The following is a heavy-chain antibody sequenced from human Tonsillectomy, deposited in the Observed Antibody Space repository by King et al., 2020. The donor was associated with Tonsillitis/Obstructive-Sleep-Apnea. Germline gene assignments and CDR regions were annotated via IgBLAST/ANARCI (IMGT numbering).Heavy chain of an antibody. Sequence: QLVQSGAEVRKPGASVKVSCKVSGNNFSELSMHWVRQAPGKGLEWMGSFHPEDGETVYAQKFQGRLTLTEDTSRDTDYMELSGLRSEDTAVYYCATETWDSYCDSWGQGTLITVSS. CDR1: GNNFSELS. J-gene: IGHJ4*02. V-gene: IGHV1-24*01. D-gene: IGHD1-26*01. CDR2: FHPEDGET. CDR3: ATETWDSYCDS.